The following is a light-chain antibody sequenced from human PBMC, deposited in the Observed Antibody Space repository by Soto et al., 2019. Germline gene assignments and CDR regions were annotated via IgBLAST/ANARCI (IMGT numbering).Light chain of an antibody. Sequence: MTHSPSSLSASTVYRVTITFLASQVISSYLAWYQQKPGQAPRLLMFRTSSRATGFPARFSGSGSGTEFNLTISSLQSEDFGVYYCQQYNNWPRATFGGGTKVDIK. CDR1: QVISSY. CDR2: RTS. J-gene: IGKJ4*01. CDR3: QQYNNWPRAT. V-gene: IGKV3-15*01.